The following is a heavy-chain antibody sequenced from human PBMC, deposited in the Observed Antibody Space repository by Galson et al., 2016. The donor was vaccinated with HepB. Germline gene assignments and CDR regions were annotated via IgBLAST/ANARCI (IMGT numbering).Heavy chain of an antibody. Sequence: LSLTCNVSGASISSSTDYWGWIRQPPGKGLEWIGSIYYSGSSYYNPSLRSRLTISVDASKNQFSLKLTSVTAADTAIFYCARHIHRSYFDWSTPYWFDSWGPGILVTVSS. CDR2: IYYSGSS. J-gene: IGHJ5*01. CDR3: ARHIHRSYFDWSTPYWFDS. V-gene: IGHV4-39*01. CDR1: GASISSSTDY. D-gene: IGHD3-9*01.